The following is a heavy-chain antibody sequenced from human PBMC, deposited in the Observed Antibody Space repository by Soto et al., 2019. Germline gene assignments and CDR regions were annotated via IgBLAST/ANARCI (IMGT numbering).Heavy chain of an antibody. CDR3: VKRTSGDYANPPYFDS. J-gene: IGHJ4*02. CDR2: ISSNGGNT. V-gene: IGHV3-64D*06. Sequence: EVQLMESGGGLVQPGGSVRLSCSASGFTFSNYAMHLVLQAPGKGLEFVSSISSNGGNTYYADSVKGRFTISRDNSKNTLHLQMSGLRPDDMAVFYCVKRTSGDYANPPYFDSWGQGTLVTVSS. D-gene: IGHD4-17*01. CDR1: GFTFSNYA.